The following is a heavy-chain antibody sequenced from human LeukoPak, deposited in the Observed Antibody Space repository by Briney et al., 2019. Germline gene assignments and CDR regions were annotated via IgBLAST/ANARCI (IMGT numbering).Heavy chain of an antibody. CDR2: IRSKANSYAT. CDR3: TPETGIAAA. D-gene: IGHD6-13*01. V-gene: IGHV3-73*01. J-gene: IGHJ5*02. Sequence: GGSLRLSCAASGFTISGSAMHWVRQTSGKGLAWVGRIRSKANSYATAYAASVKGRFTISRDDSKNTAYLQMNSLKTEDTAVYYCTPETGIAAAWGQGTLVTVSS. CDR1: GFTISGSA.